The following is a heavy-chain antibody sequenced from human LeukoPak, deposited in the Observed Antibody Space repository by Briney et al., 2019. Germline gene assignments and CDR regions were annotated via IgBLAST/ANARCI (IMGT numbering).Heavy chain of an antibody. J-gene: IGHJ6*03. V-gene: IGHV4-61*01. CDR2: IYYSGST. Sequence: SETLSLTCTVSGGSISSSSYYWSWIRQPPGKGLEWIGYIYYSGSTNYNPSLKSRVTISVDTSKNQFSLKLSSVTAADTAVYYCARAASSGWYSSDHYYYYYMDVWGKGTTITISS. CDR1: GGSISSSSYY. D-gene: IGHD6-19*01. CDR3: ARAASSGWYSSDHYYYYYMDV.